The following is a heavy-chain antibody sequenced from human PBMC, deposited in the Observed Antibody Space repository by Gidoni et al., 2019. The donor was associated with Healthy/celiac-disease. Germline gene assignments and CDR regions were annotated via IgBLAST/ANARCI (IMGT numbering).Heavy chain of an antibody. CDR2: INHSGST. Sequence: QVQLQQWGAGLLKPSETLSLTCAVYGGSFSGYYWSWIRQPPGKGLEWIGEINHSGSTNYNPSLKSRVTISVDTSKNQFSLKLSSVTAADTAVYYCARGGRAAAHKVWFDPWGQGTLVTVSS. CDR1: GGSFSGYY. D-gene: IGHD2-15*01. V-gene: IGHV4-34*01. J-gene: IGHJ5*02. CDR3: ARGGRAAAHKVWFDP.